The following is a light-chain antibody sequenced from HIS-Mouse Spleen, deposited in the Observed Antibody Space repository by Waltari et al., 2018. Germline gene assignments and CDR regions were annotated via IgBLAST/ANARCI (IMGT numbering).Light chain of an antibody. CDR2: DDS. Sequence: SYVLTQPPSVSVAPGKTARITCGGNNIGSKSVHWYQHKPGQAPVLVVYDDSERPSGIPERFSGSNYGNTATLTISRVEAGDEADYYCQVWDSSSDHVVFGGGTKLTVL. CDR1: NIGSKS. CDR3: QVWDSSSDHVV. J-gene: IGLJ2*01. V-gene: IGLV3-21*03.